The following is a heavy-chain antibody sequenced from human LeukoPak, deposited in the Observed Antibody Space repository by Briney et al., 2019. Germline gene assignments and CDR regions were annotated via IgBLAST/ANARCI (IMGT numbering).Heavy chain of an antibody. D-gene: IGHD3-22*01. V-gene: IGHV4-38-2*02. Sequence: SETLSLTCTVSGYSISSGYYWGWVRQPPGKGLEWIGSIYHSGSTDYHPSLKSRVNISVDTSKNQFSLKLSSVTAADTAVYYCATAIVVVNEDAFDIWGQGTMVTVSS. CDR1: GYSISSGYY. CDR2: IYHSGST. CDR3: ATAIVVVNEDAFDI. J-gene: IGHJ3*02.